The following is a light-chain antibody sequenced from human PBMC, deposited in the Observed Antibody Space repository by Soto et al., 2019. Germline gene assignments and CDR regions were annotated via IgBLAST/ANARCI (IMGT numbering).Light chain of an antibody. CDR3: QHYSSWYT. CDR1: QSISSW. J-gene: IGKJ2*01. Sequence: DLQMTQSPSTLSASVGDRVTITCRASQSISSWLAWYQQKPGKAPKFLIYKASSLESGVPSRFGRSGSEAEFTLTISRLQSDDFATYYCQHYSSWYTFGEETKLEIK. CDR2: KAS. V-gene: IGKV1-5*03.